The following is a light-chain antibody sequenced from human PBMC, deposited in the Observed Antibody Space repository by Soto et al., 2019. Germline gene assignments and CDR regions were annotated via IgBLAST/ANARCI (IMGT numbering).Light chain of an antibody. CDR3: QKYANSPIT. Sequence: ELVLTQSPGTLSLSPGDSAPLSCRASQPVSSNFLAWYQQKPGQAPRLLIYGVSSRAAGIPDRFFGRGSGTDFTLTINRLEPEDFAVYYCQKYANSPITFGQGTRLRL. J-gene: IGKJ5*01. CDR1: QPVSSNF. CDR2: GVS. V-gene: IGKV3-20*01.